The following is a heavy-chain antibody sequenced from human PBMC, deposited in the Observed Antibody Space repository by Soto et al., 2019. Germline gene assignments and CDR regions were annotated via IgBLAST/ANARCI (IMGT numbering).Heavy chain of an antibody. CDR2: INSDGSST. V-gene: IGHV3-74*01. Sequence: EVQLVESGGGLVQPGGSLRLSCAASGFTFSSYWMHWVRQAPGKGLVWVSRINSDGSSTSYADSVKGRFTISRDNAKNTLYLQMNSLRGEDTAVYYCARERSYCTNGVCYGMDVWGQGTTVTVSS. J-gene: IGHJ6*02. CDR3: ARERSYCTNGVCYGMDV. D-gene: IGHD2-8*01. CDR1: GFTFSSYW.